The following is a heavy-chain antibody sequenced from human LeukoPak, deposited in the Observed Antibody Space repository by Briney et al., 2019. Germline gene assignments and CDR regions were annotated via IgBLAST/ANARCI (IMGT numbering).Heavy chain of an antibody. D-gene: IGHD6-13*01. J-gene: IGHJ4*02. CDR2: INPNSGGT. Sequence: AASVKVSCKASGYTFTGYYMHWVRQAPGQGLEWMGWINPNSGGTNYAQKFQGRVTMTRDTSISTAYMELSRLRSDDTAVYCCAREVAAAGTGHHFDYWGQGTLVTVSS. V-gene: IGHV1-2*02. CDR3: AREVAAAGTGHHFDY. CDR1: GYTFTGYY.